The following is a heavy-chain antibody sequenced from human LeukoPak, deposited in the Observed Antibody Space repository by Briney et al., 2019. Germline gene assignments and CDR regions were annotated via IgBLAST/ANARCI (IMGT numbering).Heavy chain of an antibody. V-gene: IGHV3-21*01. Sequence: PGGSLRLSCAASGFTFSSYSMNWVRQAPGKGLEWVSSISSSSSYIYYADSVKGRFTISRDNAKNSLYLQMNSLRAEDTAVYYCARGFAFGGVIAVFNWFDPWGPGTLVTVSS. CDR3: ARGFAFGGVIAVFNWFDP. CDR1: GFTFSSYS. J-gene: IGHJ5*02. CDR2: ISSSSSYI. D-gene: IGHD3-16*02.